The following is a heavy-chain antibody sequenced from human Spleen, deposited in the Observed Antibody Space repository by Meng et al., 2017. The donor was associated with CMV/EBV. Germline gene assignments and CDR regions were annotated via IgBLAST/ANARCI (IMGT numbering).Heavy chain of an antibody. CDR2: NYPVDSDV. V-gene: IGHV5-51*01. CDR3: ARNGADEDYWFDP. D-gene: IGHD4-17*01. CDR1: GIPLRDCW. Sequence: GFGIPLRDCWFGRGRTMPRTGLDWMGINYPVDSDVRYSPSFQGQVYISADESISTAYLQWYSLKASDTAIYYCARNGADEDYWFDPWGQGTLVTVSS. J-gene: IGHJ5*02.